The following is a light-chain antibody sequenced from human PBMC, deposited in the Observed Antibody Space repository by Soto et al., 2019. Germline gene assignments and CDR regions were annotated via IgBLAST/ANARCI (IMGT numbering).Light chain of an antibody. Sequence: DIQMTQSPSSLSASVGDRVTITCRASQGISTYLNWYQQKPGKAPKLLIYAASSLQSGVPSRFSGSGSETDFTLTIRSLQPEDFATYCCTQRYNTTWTSGQGTKVDI. CDR3: TQRYNTTWT. V-gene: IGKV1-39*01. J-gene: IGKJ1*01. CDR2: AAS. CDR1: QGISTY.